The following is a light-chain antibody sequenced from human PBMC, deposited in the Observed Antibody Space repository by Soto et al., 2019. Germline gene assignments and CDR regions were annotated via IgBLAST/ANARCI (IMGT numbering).Light chain of an antibody. J-gene: IGLJ2*01. CDR1: SSDVGGYNY. CDR3: SSYAGSNIGV. Sequence: QSALTQPPSASGSPGQSLTISCTGTSSDVGGYNYVSWYQQHPGKAPKLMIYEVSKRPSGVPDRFSGSKSGNTASLTVSGLQAEDEADYYCSSYAGSNIGVFGGGTKLTVL. CDR2: EVS. V-gene: IGLV2-8*01.